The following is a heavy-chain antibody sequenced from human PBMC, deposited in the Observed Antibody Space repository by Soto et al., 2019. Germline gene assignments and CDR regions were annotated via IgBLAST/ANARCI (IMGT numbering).Heavy chain of an antibody. CDR2: IRSKANSYAT. CDR1: GFTFSGSA. J-gene: IGHJ6*04. V-gene: IGHV3-73*01. Sequence: GGSLRLSCAASGFTFSGSAMHWVRQASGKGLEWVGRIRSKANSYATAYAASVKGRFTISRDDSKNTAYLQMNSLKTEDTAVYYCTRHPGYDFWSGYYSQFTYLDVWGKGTTVTVSS. CDR3: TRHPGYDFWSGYYSQFTYLDV. D-gene: IGHD3-3*01.